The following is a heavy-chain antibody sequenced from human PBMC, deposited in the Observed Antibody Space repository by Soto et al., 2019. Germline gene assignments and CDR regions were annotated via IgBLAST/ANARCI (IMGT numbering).Heavy chain of an antibody. Sequence: SETLSLTCTVSGGSISSGDYYWSWIRQPPGKGLEWIGYIYYSGSTYYNPSLKSRVTISVDTSKNQFSLKLSSVTAADTAVYYCARWRSYSSSSYFDYWGQGTLVTVSS. V-gene: IGHV4-30-4*01. D-gene: IGHD6-6*01. CDR3: ARWRSYSSSSYFDY. CDR1: GGSISSGDYY. CDR2: IYYSGST. J-gene: IGHJ4*02.